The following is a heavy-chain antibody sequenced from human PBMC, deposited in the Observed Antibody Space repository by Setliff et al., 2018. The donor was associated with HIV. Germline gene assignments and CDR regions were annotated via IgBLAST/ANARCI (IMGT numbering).Heavy chain of an antibody. V-gene: IGHV4-39*07. J-gene: IGHJ4*02. CDR3: ARSIYGSGTYPLDV. CDR2: VYYDGRT. Sequence: SETLSLTCTVSGGSIRTGAYYWGWIRQPPGKGLAWIGSVYYDGRTFYNPSLKSRLAISVDTSKDQFSLRLVSLTTADTAVYYCARSIYGSGTYPLDVWGPGTLVTVSS. D-gene: IGHD3-10*01. CDR1: GGSIRTGAYY.